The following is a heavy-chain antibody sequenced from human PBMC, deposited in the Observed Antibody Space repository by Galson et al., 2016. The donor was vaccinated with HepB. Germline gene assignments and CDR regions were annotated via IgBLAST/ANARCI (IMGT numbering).Heavy chain of an antibody. V-gene: IGHV5-51*01. D-gene: IGHD6-13*01. Sequence: QSGAEVKKAGESLKISCKGSGYKFTNYWIGWVRQMPGKGLEWMGIIYPDDSDTRYNPAFQGQVTISADKSISTAYLQCRSLKAPDTARYFCARSQSSSWYFQGVYWGQGTLVTVYS. CDR2: IYPDDSDT. CDR1: GYKFTNYW. J-gene: IGHJ4*02. CDR3: ARSQSSSWYFQGVY.